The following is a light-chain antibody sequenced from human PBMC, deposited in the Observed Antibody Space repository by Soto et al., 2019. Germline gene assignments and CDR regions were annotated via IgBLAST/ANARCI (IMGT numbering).Light chain of an antibody. Sequence: QSVLTQPPSVSAAPGQKVTISCSGSSSNIGSNYVSWYQQLPGTAPKLLIYDNNKRPSGIPDRFSGSKSGSSATLGITGLQTGDEADYYCGTWDSSLNAYVFGTGTKLTVL. CDR2: DNN. J-gene: IGLJ1*01. CDR3: GTWDSSLNAYV. CDR1: SSNIGSNY. V-gene: IGLV1-51*01.